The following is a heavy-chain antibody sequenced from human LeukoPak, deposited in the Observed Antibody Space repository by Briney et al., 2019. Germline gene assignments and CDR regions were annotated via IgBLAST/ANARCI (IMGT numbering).Heavy chain of an antibody. V-gene: IGHV3-9*01. J-gene: IGHJ4*02. CDR2: TSWNSGSI. CDR3: AKDISYRYYYDSSGYYYGSFDY. CDR1: GFTFDDYA. D-gene: IGHD3-22*01. Sequence: PGGSLRLSCAASGFTFDDYAMHWVRQAPGKGLEWVSGTSWNSGSIGYADSVKGRFTISRDNAKNSLYLRMNSLRAEDTALYYCAKDISYRYYYDSSGYYYGSFDYWGQGTLVTVSS.